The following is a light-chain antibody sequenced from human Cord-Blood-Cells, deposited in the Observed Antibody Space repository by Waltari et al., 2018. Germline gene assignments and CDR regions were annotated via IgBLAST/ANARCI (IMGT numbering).Light chain of an antibody. Sequence: QSALTQPASVSGSPGQSITISCTGTSSDVCGSKYLSWYQQHPGKAPKLMIYDVSNRPSGVSNRFSGSKSGNTASLTISGLQAEDEADYYCSSYTSSSSVVFGGGTKLTVL. CDR3: SSYTSSSSVV. V-gene: IGLV2-14*01. J-gene: IGLJ2*01. CDR1: SSDVCGSKY. CDR2: DVS.